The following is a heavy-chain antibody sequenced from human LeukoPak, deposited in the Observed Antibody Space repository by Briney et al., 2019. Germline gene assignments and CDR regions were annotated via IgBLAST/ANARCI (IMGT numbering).Heavy chain of an antibody. J-gene: IGHJ4*02. D-gene: IGHD2-15*01. CDR2: MNPNSGNT. Sequence: ASVKVSCKASGYTFTSYDINWVRQATGQGLEWMGWMNPNSGNTGYAQKFQGRVTMTRNSSITTAYMELSSLRSEDTAVYYCARRNGRCSDGSCSYPDYWGQGTLVTVSS. V-gene: IGHV1-8*01. CDR1: GYTFTSYD. CDR3: ARRNGRCSDGSCSYPDY.